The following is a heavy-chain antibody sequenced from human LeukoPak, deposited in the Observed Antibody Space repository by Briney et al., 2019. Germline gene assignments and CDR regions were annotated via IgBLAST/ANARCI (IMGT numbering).Heavy chain of an antibody. D-gene: IGHD2-15*01. CDR3: ARDGSSTALDY. Sequence: GGSLRLLCAAWGFTFDDYAMHWVRQARGKGLEWVSLISWDGGSTYYADSVKGRLTISRDNDKNSLYLQMNSLRAEDTAVYYCARDGSSTALDYWGQGTLVTVSS. CDR2: ISWDGGST. V-gene: IGHV3-43D*03. J-gene: IGHJ4*02. CDR1: GFTFDDYA.